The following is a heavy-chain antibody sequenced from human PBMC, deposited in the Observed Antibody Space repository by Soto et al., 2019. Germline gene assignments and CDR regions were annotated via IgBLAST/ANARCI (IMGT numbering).Heavy chain of an antibody. D-gene: IGHD3-22*01. CDR1: GYTFTGDY. CDR3: ARYYYDSSGPGSGAFDL. CDR2: INPNSGDT. Sequence: SVKVTCRASGYTFTGDYMHWVRQAPVQGLEWMGWINPNSGDTNYAQKFQGWVTMTRDTSISTAYMELSRLRSDDTAVYYCARYYYDSSGPGSGAFDLWGQGTMVTVAS. J-gene: IGHJ3*01. V-gene: IGHV1-2*04.